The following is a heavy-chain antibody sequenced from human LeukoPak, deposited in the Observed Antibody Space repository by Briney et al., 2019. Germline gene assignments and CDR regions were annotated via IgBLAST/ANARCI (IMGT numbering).Heavy chain of an antibody. J-gene: IGHJ6*02. CDR1: GFTFDDYA. CDR2: ISWNSGSI. CDR3: AKDRLYYYYYGMDV. V-gene: IGHV3-9*01. Sequence: GRSLRLSCAASGFTFDDYAMPWVRQAPGKGLEWVSGISWNSGSIGYADSVKGRFTISRDNAKNSLYLQMNSLRAEDTALYYCAKDRLYYYYYGMDVWGQGTTVTVSS.